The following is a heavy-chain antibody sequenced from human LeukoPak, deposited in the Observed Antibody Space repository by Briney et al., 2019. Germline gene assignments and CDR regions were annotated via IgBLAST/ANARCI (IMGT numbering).Heavy chain of an antibody. CDR3: ATTSYISGWHWNFDY. Sequence: SETLSLTCTLSGGSISSGSFFWDWIRQPPGKGLEWLGSIHSIGSTYYNPSLKSRITMSVDTSKNQFSLKLSSVTAADTAVYYCATTSYISGWHWNFDYWGQGTLVTVSS. CDR1: GGSISSGSFF. CDR2: IHSIGST. D-gene: IGHD6-19*01. V-gene: IGHV4-39*01. J-gene: IGHJ4*02.